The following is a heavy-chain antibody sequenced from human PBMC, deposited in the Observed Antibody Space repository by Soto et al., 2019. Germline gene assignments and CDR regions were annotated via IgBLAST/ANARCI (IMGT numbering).Heavy chain of an antibody. J-gene: IGHJ4*02. CDR3: TRCQVLSGVSGWCNYFDH. CDR2: LDVGGSSS. V-gene: IGHV3-23*01. CDR1: GFTLSTYA. D-gene: IGHD2-15*01. Sequence: GGSLRLSCVASGFTLSTYAMNWVRQAPGEGLEWVSSLDVGGSSSYYADSVKGRFSISRDSSKNTLYLQLSSLGAEDSAIYCCTRCQVLSGVSGWCNYFDHWGQGALVTVSS.